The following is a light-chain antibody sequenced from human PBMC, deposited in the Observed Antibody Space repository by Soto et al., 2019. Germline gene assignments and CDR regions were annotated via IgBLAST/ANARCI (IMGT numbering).Light chain of an antibody. CDR1: QSVSSN. Sequence: EIVMTQSPATLSVSPGERVTLSCRPSQSVSSNLAWYQQKPGQAPRLLIFGASTRATGIPARFSGSGSGTEFTLTISSLQSADLAVYYCQHYNNWPLTFGGGTKVEIK. CDR3: QHYNNWPLT. CDR2: GAS. J-gene: IGKJ4*01. V-gene: IGKV3D-15*01.